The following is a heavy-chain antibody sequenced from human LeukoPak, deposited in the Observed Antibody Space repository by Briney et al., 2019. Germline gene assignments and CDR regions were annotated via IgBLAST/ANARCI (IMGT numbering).Heavy chain of an antibody. CDR1: RSSLSNYA. CDR3: ARRNQPGIASYGTNYYYYEDV. V-gene: IGHV1-69*06. Sequence: SVKVSYKPSRSSLSNYAISLVRQAPGQGLEWMGGIIPIFGTANYPQKFQRRVTITADKSTSTADVELSSTRSEDTAVYYCARRNQPGIASYGTNYYYYEDVWGKGTTVMVSS. CDR2: IIPIFGTA. J-gene: IGHJ6*03. D-gene: IGHD6-13*01.